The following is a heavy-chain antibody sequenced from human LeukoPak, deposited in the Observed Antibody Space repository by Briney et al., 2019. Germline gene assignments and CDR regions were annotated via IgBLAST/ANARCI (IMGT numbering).Heavy chain of an antibody. Sequence: GASVKVSCKASGFTFTSSAMQWVRQARGQRLEWIGWIVVSSGNTNYAQKFQERVTITRDMSTSTAYMELSSLRSEDTAVYYCAAVWFGELLSPYFDYWGQGTLVTVSS. V-gene: IGHV1-58*02. CDR1: GFTFTSSA. J-gene: IGHJ4*02. CDR2: IVVSSGNT. D-gene: IGHD3-10*01. CDR3: AAVWFGELLSPYFDY.